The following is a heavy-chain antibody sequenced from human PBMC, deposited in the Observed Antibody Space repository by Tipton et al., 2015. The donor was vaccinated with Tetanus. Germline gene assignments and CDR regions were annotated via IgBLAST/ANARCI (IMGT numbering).Heavy chain of an antibody. V-gene: IGHV1-2*04. CDR2: INPNSGGT. CDR3: ARGDGYNPLDYFDY. Sequence: VQLVQSGAEVKKPGASVKVSCKASGYTFTGYYMHWVRQAPGQGLEWMGWINPNSGGTNYAQKCQGWVTMTRDTSIRTAYMELSRLRSDDTAVYYCARGDGYNPLDYFDYWGQGTLVTVSS. J-gene: IGHJ4*02. CDR1: GYTFTGYY. D-gene: IGHD5-24*01.